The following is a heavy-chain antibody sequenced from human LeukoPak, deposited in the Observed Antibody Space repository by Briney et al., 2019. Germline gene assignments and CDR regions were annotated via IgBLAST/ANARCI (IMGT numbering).Heavy chain of an antibody. J-gene: IGHJ5*02. CDR3: ARDRLGYCSRNRCYAVSTS. CDR1: GFTVSGNY. CDR2: IYSGGDT. D-gene: IGHD2-2*01. Sequence: PGGSLRLSCAASGFTVSGNYMSWVRQAPGKGLEWVSVIYSGGDTYYADSVKGRFTVSRDNSKNTLYLQMNSLRAEDTAVYYCARDRLGYCSRNRCYAVSTSWGQGTQVTVSS. V-gene: IGHV3-66*01.